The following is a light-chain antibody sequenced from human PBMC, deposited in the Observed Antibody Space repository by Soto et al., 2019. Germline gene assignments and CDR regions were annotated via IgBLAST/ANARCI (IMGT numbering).Light chain of an antibody. V-gene: IGLV1-47*01. CDR1: SSNIGSNY. CDR3: AAWDDSLSGRGV. CDR2: RNN. J-gene: IGLJ3*02. Sequence: QSVLTQPPSASGTPGQRVTISCSGSSSNIGSNYVYWYQQLPGTAPKLLIYRNNQRPSGVPDRFSGSKSDTSASLAISGLRSEDEADYYCAAWDDSLSGRGVFGGGTQLTVL.